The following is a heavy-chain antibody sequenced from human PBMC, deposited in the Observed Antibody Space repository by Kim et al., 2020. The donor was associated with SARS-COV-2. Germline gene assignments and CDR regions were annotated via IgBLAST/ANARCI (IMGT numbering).Heavy chain of an antibody. CDR3: AGSGGSFDY. D-gene: IGHD2-15*01. J-gene: IGHJ4*02. CDR2: GST. V-gene: IGHV1-46*01. Sequence: GSTNYAQRVEGRVTMTRDTTTSTVYMELSSLRSEDTAVYYCAGSGGSFDYWGQGTLVTVSS.